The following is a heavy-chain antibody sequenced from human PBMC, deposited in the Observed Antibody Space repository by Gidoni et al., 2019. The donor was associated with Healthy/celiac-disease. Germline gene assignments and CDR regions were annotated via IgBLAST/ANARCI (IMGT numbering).Heavy chain of an antibody. Sequence: EVQLVESGGGLVQPGRSLRLSCAASGFTFDDSAMHWVRQAPGKGLECVSGISWNSGSIGYADSVKCRFTISRDNAKNSLYLQMNSLRAEDTALYYCAKEGDYDFWSGLYMDVWGKGTTVTVSS. J-gene: IGHJ6*03. D-gene: IGHD3-3*01. CDR3: AKEGDYDFWSGLYMDV. CDR2: ISWNSGSI. CDR1: GFTFDDSA. V-gene: IGHV3-9*01.